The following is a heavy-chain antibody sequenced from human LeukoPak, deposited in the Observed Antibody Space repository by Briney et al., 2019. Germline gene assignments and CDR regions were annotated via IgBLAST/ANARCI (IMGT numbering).Heavy chain of an antibody. J-gene: IGHJ3*02. CDR3: ARVEFDI. V-gene: IGHV4-38-2*02. CDR1: GYSISSGYY. CDR2: IYHSGST. Sequence: PSETLSLTCTVSGYSISSGYYWGWIRQPPGKGLEWIGSIYHSGSTYYNPSLKSRVTISVDTSKNQSSLKLSSVTAADTAVYYCARVEFDIWGQGTMVTVSS.